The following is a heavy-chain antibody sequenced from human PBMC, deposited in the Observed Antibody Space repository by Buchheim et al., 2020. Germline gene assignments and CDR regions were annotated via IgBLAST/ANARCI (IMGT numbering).Heavy chain of an antibody. D-gene: IGHD2/OR15-2a*01. CDR2: IWYDGSNK. CDR1: GFTFSSYG. CDR3: ARDSFPSDPGYYYGMDV. J-gene: IGHJ6*02. V-gene: IGHV3-33*01. Sequence: QVQLVESGGGVVQPGRSLRLSCAASGFTFSSYGMHWVRQAPGKGLEWVAVIWYDGSNKYYADSVKGRFTISRDNSKNTLYLQMNSLRAEDTAVYYCARDSFPSDPGYYYGMDVWGQGTT.